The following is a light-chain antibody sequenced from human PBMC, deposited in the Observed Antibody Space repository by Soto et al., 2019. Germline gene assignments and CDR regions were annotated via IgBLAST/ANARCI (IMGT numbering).Light chain of an antibody. CDR3: QQTNTSPLT. CDR1: QTINNY. V-gene: IGKV1-39*01. J-gene: IGKJ1*01. CDR2: TTS. Sequence: DSQMTQSPPSLSASVGDSVTITCRSSQTINNYLNWYQQKPGQAPQLLIHTTSTLQSGAPSRFSGSGSGTDYTLTINSLQPEDFATYYCQQTNTSPLTFGQGTKVDIK.